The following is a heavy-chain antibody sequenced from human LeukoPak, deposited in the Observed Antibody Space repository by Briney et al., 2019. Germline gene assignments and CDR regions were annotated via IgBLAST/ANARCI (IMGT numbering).Heavy chain of an antibody. V-gene: IGHV4-59*01. Sequence: PSETLSLTCTVSGGSISSYYWSWIRQPPGKGLEWIGYIYYSGSTNYNPSLKSRVTTSVDTSKNQFSLKLSSVTAADTAVYYCARHILVVPAATFDYWGQGTLVTVSS. D-gene: IGHD2-2*01. CDR1: GGSISSYY. CDR2: IYYSGST. J-gene: IGHJ4*02. CDR3: ARHILVVPAATFDY.